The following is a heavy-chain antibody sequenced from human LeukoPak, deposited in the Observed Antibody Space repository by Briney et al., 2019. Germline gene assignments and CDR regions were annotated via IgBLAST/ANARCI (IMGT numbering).Heavy chain of an antibody. CDR3: ARDYKYAFDN. CDR1: GFTFSDYS. CDR2: IGIDSGNT. J-gene: IGHJ4*02. D-gene: IGHD5-24*01. V-gene: IGHV3-48*01. Sequence: GGSLRLSCAASGFTFSDYSMNWVRQAPGKGLEWTSYIGIDSGNTNYADSVKGRFTISGDEAKNSLYLQMNSLRVEDTAVCYCARDYKYAFDNWGQGTLVTVSS.